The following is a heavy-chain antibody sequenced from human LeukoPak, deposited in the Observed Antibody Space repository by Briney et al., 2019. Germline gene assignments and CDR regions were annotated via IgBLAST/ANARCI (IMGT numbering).Heavy chain of an antibody. Sequence: PSQTLSLTCTVSGGSISSGGYYWSWHRQHPGKGLEWIGYIYYSGSTYYNPSLKSRVTISVDTSKNQFSLKLSSVTAADTAVYYCARDTMTYGMDVWGQGTTVTVSS. D-gene: IGHD3-22*01. V-gene: IGHV4-31*03. J-gene: IGHJ6*02. CDR2: IYYSGST. CDR3: ARDTMTYGMDV. CDR1: GGSISSGGYY.